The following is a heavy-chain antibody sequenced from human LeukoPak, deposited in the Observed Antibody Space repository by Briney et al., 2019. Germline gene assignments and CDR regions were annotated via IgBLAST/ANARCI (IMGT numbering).Heavy chain of an antibody. CDR2: INHSGST. CDR3: ARRPSYYYYYGMDV. V-gene: IGHV4-34*01. CDR1: GGSFSGYY. Sequence: SETLSLTCAVYGGSFSGYYWSRIRQPPGKGLEWIGEINHSGSTNYNPSLKSRVTVSVDTSKNQFSLKLSSVTAADTAVYYCARRPSYYYYYGMDVWGQGTTVTVSS. J-gene: IGHJ6*02.